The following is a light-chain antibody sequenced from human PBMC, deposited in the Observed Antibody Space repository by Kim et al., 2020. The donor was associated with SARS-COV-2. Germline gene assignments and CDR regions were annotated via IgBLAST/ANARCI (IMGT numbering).Light chain of an antibody. V-gene: IGKV1-39*01. Sequence: DIQMTQSPPSLSASVGDRVTITFRASQSISNYLIWYQQRPGKPPNLLIYSASSLQSGVPARFSGSGSGTDFSLPISSLQPEDFATYYCQQTYSSRLTVGGGTKVDIK. J-gene: IGKJ4*01. CDR3: QQTYSSRLT. CDR2: SAS. CDR1: QSISNY.